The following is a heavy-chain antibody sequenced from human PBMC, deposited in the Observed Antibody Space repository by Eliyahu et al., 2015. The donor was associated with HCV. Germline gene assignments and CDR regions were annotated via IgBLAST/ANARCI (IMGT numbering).Heavy chain of an antibody. Sequence: EVQLLESGGGLVRPGESLRLSCSASGFTFNMFAMTWVRRAPGEGVGGVATISAAGDHTYYADNMKDRLTISRDDSKKTVYLHMSSLRAEDMAVYYCAKGHCAGGDCYLTNWGQGTLVTVSS. CDR1: GFTFNMFA. V-gene: IGHV3-23*01. CDR3: AKGHCAGGDCYLTN. J-gene: IGHJ4*02. CDR2: ISAAGDHT. D-gene: IGHD2-21*02.